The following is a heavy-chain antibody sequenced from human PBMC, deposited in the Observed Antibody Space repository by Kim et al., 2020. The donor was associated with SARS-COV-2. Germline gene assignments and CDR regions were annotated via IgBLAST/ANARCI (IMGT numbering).Heavy chain of an antibody. CDR2: TNEDGSVT. CDR1: GFPFRRYW. CDR3: ARDLSGADDY. Sequence: GGSLRLSCGVSGFPFRRYWMHWVRRAPGKGLVWVARTNEDGSVTNYADSVKDRFTISRDNAGNTLYLQMNSLTVEDTAIYYCARDLSGADDYWGQGTLVT. V-gene: IGHV3-74*01. J-gene: IGHJ4*02. D-gene: IGHD3-10*01.